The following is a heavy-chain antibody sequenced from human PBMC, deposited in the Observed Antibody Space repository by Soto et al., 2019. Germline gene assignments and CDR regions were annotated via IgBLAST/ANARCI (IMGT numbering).Heavy chain of an antibody. CDR2: IFYTGST. J-gene: IGHJ5*02. CDR1: DASISSSNYY. V-gene: IGHV4-39*01. Sequence: HLHLQESGPGLVKPSETLSLTCTVSDASISSSNYYWGWIRQSPGKGLEWIGSIFYTGSTSYNPSLTSRVTIAVDTSNNQFSLTLTSVTAADTAAYYCATSHPIGFGENWFDPWGQGILVTVSS. D-gene: IGHD3-10*01. CDR3: ATSHPIGFGENWFDP.